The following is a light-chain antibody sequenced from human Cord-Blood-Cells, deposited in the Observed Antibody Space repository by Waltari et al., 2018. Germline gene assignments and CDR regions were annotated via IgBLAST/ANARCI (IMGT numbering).Light chain of an antibody. CDR1: SSDVGGYNS. V-gene: IGLV2-14*01. CDR3: SSYTSSSTWV. CDR2: DVS. Sequence: QSALPQPASVSGSPGQSITTSCTVTSSDVGGYNSVSWYQQHPGKAPKLMIYDVSNRPSGVSNRFSGSKSGNTASLTISGLQAEDEADYYCSSYTSSSTWVFGGGTKLTVL. J-gene: IGLJ3*02.